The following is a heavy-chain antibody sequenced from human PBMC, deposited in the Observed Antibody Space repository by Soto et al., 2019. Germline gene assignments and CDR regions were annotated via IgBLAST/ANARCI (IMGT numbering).Heavy chain of an antibody. J-gene: IGHJ6*03. CDR3: ARPHSSSWQEYYYYYMDV. CDR1: GFTFSSYG. V-gene: IGHV3-33*01. CDR2: IWYDGSNK. D-gene: IGHD6-13*01. Sequence: GGSLRLSCAASGFTFSSYGMHWVRQAPGKGLEWVAVIWYDGSNKYYADSVKGRFTISRDNSKNTLYLQMNSLRAEDTAVYYCARPHSSSWQEYYYYYMDVWGKGTTVTVSS.